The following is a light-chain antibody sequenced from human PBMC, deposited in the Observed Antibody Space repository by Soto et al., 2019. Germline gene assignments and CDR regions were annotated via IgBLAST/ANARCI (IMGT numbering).Light chain of an antibody. V-gene: IGLV2-14*01. CDR2: EVS. J-gene: IGLJ3*02. CDR3: SSYTTISTLV. CDR1: SSDVGIYNY. Sequence: QSALTQPASVSGSPGQSITISCTGTSSDVGIYNYVSWYQQHPGKAPKLMIYEVSNRPSGVSNRFSGSKSGNTVSLTISGLWGEDEADYYCSSYTTISTLVFGGGTKLSVL.